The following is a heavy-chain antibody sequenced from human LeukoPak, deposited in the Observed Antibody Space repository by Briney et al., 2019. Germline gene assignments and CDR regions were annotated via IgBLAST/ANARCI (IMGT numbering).Heavy chain of an antibody. CDR1: GGSISSSSYY. V-gene: IGHV4-39*07. CDR3: ARDDDYVWGSSKPHRAFDI. Sequence: PSETLSLTCTVSGGSISSSSYYWGWIRQPPGKGREWIGCIYYSGSTYYNPSLKSRVTISVDTPKNQFSLKLSSVTAADTAVYYCARDDDYVWGSSKPHRAFDIWGQGTMVTVSS. CDR2: IYYSGST. J-gene: IGHJ3*02. D-gene: IGHD3-16*01.